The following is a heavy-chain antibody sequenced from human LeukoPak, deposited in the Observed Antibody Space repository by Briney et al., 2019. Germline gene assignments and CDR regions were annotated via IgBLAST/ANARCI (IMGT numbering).Heavy chain of an antibody. V-gene: IGHV1-2*02. CDR3: ARAQGYYDSSGDY. CDR2: INPNSGGT. CDR1: GYTFTGYY. J-gene: IGHJ4*02. D-gene: IGHD3-22*01. Sequence: ASVKVSCKASGYTFTGYYMHWVRQAPGQGLEWMGWINPNSGGTNYAQKFQGRVTMTRDASISTAYMELSRLRSDDTAVYYCARAQGYYDSSGDYWGQGTLVTVSS.